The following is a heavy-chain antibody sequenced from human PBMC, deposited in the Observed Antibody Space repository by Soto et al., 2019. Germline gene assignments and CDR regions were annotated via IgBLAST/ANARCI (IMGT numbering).Heavy chain of an antibody. CDR2: IYYSGST. D-gene: IGHD3-16*01. V-gene: IGHV4-39*01. CDR1: GGSISSSSYY. Sequence: QLQLQESGPGLVKPSETLSLTCTVSGGSISSSSYYWGWIRQPPGKGLEWIGSIYYSGSTYYNPSLKSRVTISVDTSKNQFSLKLSSVTAADTAVYYCARQTGGAPQRYFDLWGRGTLVTVSS. J-gene: IGHJ2*01. CDR3: ARQTGGAPQRYFDL.